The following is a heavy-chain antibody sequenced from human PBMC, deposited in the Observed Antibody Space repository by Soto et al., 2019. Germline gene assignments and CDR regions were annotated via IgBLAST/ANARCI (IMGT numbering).Heavy chain of an antibody. Sequence: SETLSLTGTVSGGSISSSSYSWVWTRQPPGKGLEWIGSIYFSGSTFYNPSLQSRVTISIDTSKNQFSLKLSSVTAADTAVYYCAKLRYSSSSRNADYWGQGTLVTVSS. CDR1: GGSISSSSYS. CDR2: IYFSGST. V-gene: IGHV4-39*01. D-gene: IGHD6-6*01. CDR3: AKLRYSSSSRNADY. J-gene: IGHJ4*02.